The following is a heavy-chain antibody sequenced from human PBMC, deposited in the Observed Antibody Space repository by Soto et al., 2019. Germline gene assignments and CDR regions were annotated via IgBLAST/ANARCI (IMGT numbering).Heavy chain of an antibody. V-gene: IGHV4-59*01. J-gene: IGHJ4*02. CDR3: AREINHHLWFGSRTGDYYFDY. CDR2: IYYSGST. Sequence: SETLSLTCTVSGGSISSYYWSWIRQPPGKGLEWIGYIYYSGSTNYNPSLKSRVTISVDTSKNQFSLKLSSVTAADTAVYYYAREINHHLWFGSRTGDYYFDYWGQGTLVTVS. CDR1: GGSISSYY. D-gene: IGHD3-10*01.